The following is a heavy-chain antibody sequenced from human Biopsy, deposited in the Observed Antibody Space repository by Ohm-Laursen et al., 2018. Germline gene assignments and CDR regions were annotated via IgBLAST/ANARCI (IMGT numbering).Heavy chain of an antibody. D-gene: IGHD6-19*01. J-gene: IGHJ4*02. CDR3: ARVSALAGDFDS. CDR2: ISNIGST. Sequence: SETLSLTCTVSGASVTSGSYYWSWIRQPPGEGPEWLGYISNIGSTNYNPSLKSRVTISVDTSKNHFSLKLTSVTAADTAVYYCARVSALAGDFDSWGQGTLVTVSS. V-gene: IGHV4-61*01. CDR1: GASVTSGSYY.